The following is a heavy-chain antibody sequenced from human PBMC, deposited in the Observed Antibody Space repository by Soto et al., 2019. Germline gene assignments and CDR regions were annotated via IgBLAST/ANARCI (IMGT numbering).Heavy chain of an antibody. CDR2: ITSSGSNT. D-gene: IGHD2-2*01. V-gene: IGHV3-11*01. J-gene: IGHJ4*02. CDR1: GFTFSGYN. Sequence: QVQLVESGGGLVKPGGSLRLSCAASGFTFSGYNMSWIRQAPGKGLEWVSYITSSGSNTFDAESVKGRLTISRDDTMNLLYLQMYTLSAEDSAVYYCAIRGTIPPAHHFDRWGQGTLFTVSS. CDR3: AIRGTIPPAHHFDR.